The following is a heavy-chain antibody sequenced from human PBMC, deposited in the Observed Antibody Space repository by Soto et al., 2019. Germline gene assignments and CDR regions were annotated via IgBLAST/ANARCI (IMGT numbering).Heavy chain of an antibody. D-gene: IGHD5-12*01. CDR1: GGTFSSYA. J-gene: IGHJ6*02. V-gene: IGHV1-69*01. Sequence: QVQLVQSGAEVKKPGSSVKVSCKASGGTFSSYAISWVRQAPGQGLEWMGGIIPIFGTANYAQKFQGRVTITADESTSTAYMELSSLRSEDTAVYYCSRDRGTIFSGYGPPYYYYYGMDVWGQGTTVTVSS. CDR3: SRDRGTIFSGYGPPYYYYYGMDV. CDR2: IIPIFGTA.